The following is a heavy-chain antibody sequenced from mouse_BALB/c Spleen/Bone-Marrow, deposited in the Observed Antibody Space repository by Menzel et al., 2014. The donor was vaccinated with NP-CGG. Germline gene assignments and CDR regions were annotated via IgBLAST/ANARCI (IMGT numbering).Heavy chain of an antibody. V-gene: IGHV1-14*01. D-gene: IGHD2-1*01. CDR1: GYTFTSYV. J-gene: IGHJ1*01. Sequence: VQLQQSGPELVKPGASVKMSCKASGYTFTSYVMHWVKQKPGQGLEWIGYINPYNDGTKYNEKFKGKATLTSDKSSSTAYMELGSLTSEDSAVYYCARDGNPYWYFDVWGAGTTVTVSS. CDR3: ARDGNPYWYFDV. CDR2: INPYNDGT.